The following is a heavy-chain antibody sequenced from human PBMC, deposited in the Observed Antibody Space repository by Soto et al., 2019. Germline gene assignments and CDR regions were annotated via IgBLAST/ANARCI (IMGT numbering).Heavy chain of an antibody. Sequence: GESLKISCKGSVYSFTSYWIGWVRQMPGKGLEWMGIIYPGDSDTRYSPSFQGQVTISADKSISTAYLQWSSLKASDTAIYYCAILYYYGSGSYSADYGMDVWGQGTTVTVSS. CDR3: AILYYYGSGSYSADYGMDV. D-gene: IGHD3-10*01. CDR2: IYPGDSDT. V-gene: IGHV5-51*01. J-gene: IGHJ6*02. CDR1: VYSFTSYW.